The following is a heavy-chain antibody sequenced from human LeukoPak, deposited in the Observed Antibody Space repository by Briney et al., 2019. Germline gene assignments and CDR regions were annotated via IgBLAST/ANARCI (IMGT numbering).Heavy chain of an antibody. V-gene: IGHV4-59*01. Sequence: PWETLSLTCTVSGGSISSYYWSWIRQPPGKGLEWIGYIYYSGSTNYNPSLKSRVTISVDTSKNQFSPKLSSVTAADTAVYYCARVNGVVRGFDYWGQGTLVTVSS. CDR3: ARVNGVVRGFDY. D-gene: IGHD3-10*01. J-gene: IGHJ4*02. CDR1: GGSISSYY. CDR2: IYYSGST.